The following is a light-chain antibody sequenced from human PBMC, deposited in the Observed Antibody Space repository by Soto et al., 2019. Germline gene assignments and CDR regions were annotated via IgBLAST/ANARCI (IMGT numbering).Light chain of an antibody. Sequence: QTVVTQEPSFSVSPGGAVTPTCGFSSCSISTSYYPSWYQQTPGQAPRTLIYSTNTRSSGVPDRFSGSILGNKAALTITGAQADDESDYYCVLYMGSGNNYVFGTGTKVTVL. CDR1: SCSISTSYY. CDR3: VLYMGSGNNYV. V-gene: IGLV8-61*01. J-gene: IGLJ1*01. CDR2: STN.